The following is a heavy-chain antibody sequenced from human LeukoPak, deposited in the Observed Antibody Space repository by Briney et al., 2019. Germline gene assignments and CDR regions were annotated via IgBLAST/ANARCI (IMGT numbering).Heavy chain of an antibody. V-gene: IGHV3-74*01. CDR2: INRDGSST. J-gene: IGHJ6*02. CDR1: GFTFSSYW. CDR3: ARGYYYGMDA. Sequence: GSLRLSCAASGFTFSSYWIHWVRQAPGKGLVWVSLINRDGSSTTYAASVRGRFNFSRDNAKNTVYLQMNSLRVEDTAVYYCARGYYYGMDAWGQGTTVIVSS.